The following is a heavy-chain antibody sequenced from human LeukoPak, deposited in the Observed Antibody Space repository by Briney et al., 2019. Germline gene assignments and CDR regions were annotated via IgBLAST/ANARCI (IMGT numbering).Heavy chain of an antibody. CDR2: ISSSSYI. V-gene: IGHV3-21*01. J-gene: IGHJ5*02. Sequence: PGGSLRLSCAASGFTFSSYTMNWVRQAPGKGLEWVSSISSSSYIHYADSVKGRFTISRDNAKNSLYLQMNSLRAEDTAVYYCARDREGDYIWGSYRPDWFDPWGQGTLVTVPS. CDR3: ARDREGDYIWGSYRPDWFDP. D-gene: IGHD3-16*02. CDR1: GFTFSSYT.